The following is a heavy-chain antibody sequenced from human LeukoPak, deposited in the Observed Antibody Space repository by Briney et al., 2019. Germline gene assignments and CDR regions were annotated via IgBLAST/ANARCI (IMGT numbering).Heavy chain of an antibody. D-gene: IGHD4-17*01. Sequence: GGSLILSCAASEFTFSSYWMSRVRQAPGKGLEWVANIKQDGSEKYYVDSVKGRFTISRDNAKNSLYLQMNSLRAEDTAVYYCARADGDGGYYYYYGMDVWGKGTTVTVSS. V-gene: IGHV3-7*03. CDR1: EFTFSSYW. CDR2: IKQDGSEK. J-gene: IGHJ6*04. CDR3: ARADGDGGYYYYYGMDV.